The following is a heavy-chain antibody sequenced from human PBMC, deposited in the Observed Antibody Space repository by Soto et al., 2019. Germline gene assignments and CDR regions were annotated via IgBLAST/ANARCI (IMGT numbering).Heavy chain of an antibody. D-gene: IGHD3-10*01. Sequence: LTCTVSGGSISSYYWSWIRQPPGKGLEWIGYIYYSGSTNYNPSLKSRVTISVDTSKNQFSLKLSSVTAADTAVYYCAREGPGFGFDYWGQGTLVTVS. CDR3: AREGPGFGFDY. CDR1: GGSISSYY. J-gene: IGHJ4*02. CDR2: IYYSGST. V-gene: IGHV4-59*01.